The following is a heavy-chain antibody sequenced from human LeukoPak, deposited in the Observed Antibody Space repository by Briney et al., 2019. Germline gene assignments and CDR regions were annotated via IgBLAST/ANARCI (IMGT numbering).Heavy chain of an antibody. Sequence: ASVKVSCKASGYPFTGYYIHWVRQAPGQGLEWMGWINPDSDGTKYAQKFQDRVAFTRDTSISTAYMELTSLTSDDTAVYYCARGIRLHLDWFDSWGQGTPVIVSS. CDR3: ARGIRLHLDWFDS. CDR2: INPDSDGT. D-gene: IGHD5-24*01. CDR1: GYPFTGYY. J-gene: IGHJ5*01. V-gene: IGHV1-2*02.